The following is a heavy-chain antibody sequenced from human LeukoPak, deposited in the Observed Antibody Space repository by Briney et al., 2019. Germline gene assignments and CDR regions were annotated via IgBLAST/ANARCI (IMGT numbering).Heavy chain of an antibody. V-gene: IGHV4-34*01. D-gene: IGHD4-17*01. Sequence: PSETLSLTCAVYGGSFSGYYWSWIRQPPGKGLEWIGEINHSGSTNYNPSLKSRVTISVDTSKNQFSLKLSSVTAADTAVYYCARDIDYGDIWGQGTMVTVSS. CDR1: GGSFSGYY. CDR3: ARDIDYGDI. CDR2: INHSGST. J-gene: IGHJ3*02.